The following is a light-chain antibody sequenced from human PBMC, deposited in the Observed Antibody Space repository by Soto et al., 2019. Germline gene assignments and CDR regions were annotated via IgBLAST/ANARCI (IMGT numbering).Light chain of an antibody. V-gene: IGKV3D-20*02. CDR2: AAS. CDR3: HQRQSWPRT. Sequence: ETVMTQSPATLSVSEGEGATLSCRASQSVSSSHLAWYQHKPGQAPRLLIYAASNRATGIPARFSGSGSGTDFTLTISSLAPEDFAIYYCHQRQSWPRTFGQGTKVDI. CDR1: QSVSSSH. J-gene: IGKJ1*01.